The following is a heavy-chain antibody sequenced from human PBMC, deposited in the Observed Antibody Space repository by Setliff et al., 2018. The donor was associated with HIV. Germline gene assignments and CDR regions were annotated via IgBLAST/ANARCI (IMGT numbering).Heavy chain of an antibody. Sequence: GGSLRLSCAASGFTFSDYQMNWVRQAPGKGLEWISYISGSGGTKDYADSVKGRFTVSRDNAKSSMHLQMNSLRAEDTAIYYCARDPASTAYYARFDYWGQGTPVTVSS. CDR3: ARDPASTAYYARFDY. CDR1: GFTFSDYQ. J-gene: IGHJ4*02. D-gene: IGHD3-16*01. V-gene: IGHV3-48*03. CDR2: ISGSGGTK.